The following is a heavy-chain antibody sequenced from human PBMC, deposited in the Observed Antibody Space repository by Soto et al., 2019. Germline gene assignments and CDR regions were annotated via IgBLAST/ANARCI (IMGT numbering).Heavy chain of an antibody. CDR2: IYYTESP. CDR3: ARDWLSSYYYYGMDV. V-gene: IGHV4-59*02. D-gene: IGHD3-9*01. CDR1: GGSVSCYD. Sequence: SETLSLTCTVSGGSVSCYDWNWIRQSPGKGLEWIGYIYYTESPSYNPSLKSRLTISVDTSKNQFYLKLSSVTAADTAVYYCARDWLSSYYYYGMDVWGQGTTVTVSS. J-gene: IGHJ6*02.